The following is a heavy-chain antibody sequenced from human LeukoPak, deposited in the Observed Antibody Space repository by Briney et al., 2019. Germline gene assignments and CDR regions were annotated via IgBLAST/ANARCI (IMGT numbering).Heavy chain of an antibody. CDR1: GGSFSGYY. Sequence: PSETLSLTCAVYGGSFSGYYWSWIRQPPGKGLEWIGEINHSGSTNYNPSLKSRVTISVDTSKNQFSLKLSSVTAADTAVYYCAKDGRGSSSWYLWGQGTLVTVSS. CDR3: AKDGRGSSSWYL. D-gene: IGHD6-13*01. J-gene: IGHJ5*02. CDR2: INHSGST. V-gene: IGHV4-34*01.